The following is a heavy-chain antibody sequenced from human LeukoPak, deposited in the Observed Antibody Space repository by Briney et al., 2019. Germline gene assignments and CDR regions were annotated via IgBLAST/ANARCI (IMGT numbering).Heavy chain of an antibody. CDR1: GFSLSTSGVG. CDR2: IYWDDDK. D-gene: IGHD5-12*01. J-gene: IGHJ3*02. V-gene: IGHV2-5*02. Sequence: KESGPTLVKPTQTLTLTCTFSGFSLSTSGVGVGWIRQPTGKALEWLALIYWDDDKRYSPSLKSRLTITKDTSKNRVVLTMTNMDPVDTATYYCAHSRYSGYADDAFDIWGQGTMVTVSS. CDR3: AHSRYSGYADDAFDI.